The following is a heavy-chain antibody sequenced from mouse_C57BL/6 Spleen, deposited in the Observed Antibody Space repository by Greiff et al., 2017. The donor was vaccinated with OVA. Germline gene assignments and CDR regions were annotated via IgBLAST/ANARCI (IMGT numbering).Heavy chain of an antibody. CDR1: GFTFSSYA. CDR2: ISDGGSYT. CDR3: AREVWYHFDY. Sequence: EVKLMESGGGLVKPGGSLKLSCAASGFTFSSYAMSWVRQTPEKRLEWVATISDGGSYTYYPDNVKGRFTISRDNAKNNLYLQMSHLKSEDTAMYYCAREVWYHFDYWGQGTTLTVSS. V-gene: IGHV5-4*01. D-gene: IGHD2-10*02. J-gene: IGHJ2*01.